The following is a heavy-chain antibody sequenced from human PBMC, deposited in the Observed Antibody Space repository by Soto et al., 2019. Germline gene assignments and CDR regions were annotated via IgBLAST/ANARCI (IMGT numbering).Heavy chain of an antibody. CDR3: ARGMYNWNFKTTRPFDY. Sequence: ASVKVSCKASGYTFTSYAMHWVRQAPGQRLEWMGWINAGNGNTKYSQKFQGRVTITRDTSASTAYMELSSLRSEDTAVYYCARGMYNWNFKTTRPFDYWGQGTLVTVSS. J-gene: IGHJ4*02. CDR1: GYTFTSYA. V-gene: IGHV1-3*01. CDR2: INAGNGNT. D-gene: IGHD1-7*01.